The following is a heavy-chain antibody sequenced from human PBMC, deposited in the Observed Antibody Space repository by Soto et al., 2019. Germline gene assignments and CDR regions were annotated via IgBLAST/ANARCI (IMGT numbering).Heavy chain of an antibody. J-gene: IGHJ5*02. CDR1: GYTFTSYG. Sequence: VASVKVSCKASGYTFTSYGISWVRQAPGQGLEWMGWISAYNGNTNYAQKLQGRVTMTTDTSTSTAYMELRSLRSDDTAVYYCARAVHTAMEGWFDPWGQGTLVTVS. CDR3: ARAVHTAMEGWFDP. D-gene: IGHD5-18*01. V-gene: IGHV1-18*04. CDR2: ISAYNGNT.